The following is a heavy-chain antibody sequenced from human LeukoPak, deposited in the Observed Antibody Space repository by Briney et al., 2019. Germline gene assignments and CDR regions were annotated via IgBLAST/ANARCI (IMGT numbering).Heavy chain of an antibody. CDR3: ARDTPLIVGATLDY. V-gene: IGHV3-30-3*01. CDR1: GFTFSSYA. D-gene: IGHD1-26*01. Sequence: GRSLRLSCAASGFTFSSYAMHWVRQAPGKGLEWVAVISYDGSNKYYADSVKGRFTISRDNSKNTLYLQMHSLRAEDTAVYYCARDTPLIVGATLDYWGQGTLVTVSS. CDR2: ISYDGSNK. J-gene: IGHJ4*02.